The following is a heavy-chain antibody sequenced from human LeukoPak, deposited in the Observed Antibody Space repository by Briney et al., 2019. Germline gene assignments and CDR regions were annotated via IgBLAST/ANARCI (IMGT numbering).Heavy chain of an antibody. J-gene: IGHJ4*02. V-gene: IGHV3-48*04. CDR1: GFTFSSYA. CDR3: ARETLSAVAGNFDY. D-gene: IGHD6-19*01. CDR2: IGIDSGNT. Sequence: PGGSLRLSCAASGFTFSSYAMNWVRQAPGKGLEWISYIGIDSGNTNYADSVKGRFTISRDNAKNSLHLEMNSLRAEDTAVYYCARETLSAVAGNFDYWGQGTLVTVSS.